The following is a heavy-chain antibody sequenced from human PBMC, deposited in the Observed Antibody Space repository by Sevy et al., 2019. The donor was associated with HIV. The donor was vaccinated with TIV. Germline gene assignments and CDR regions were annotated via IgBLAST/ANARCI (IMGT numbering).Heavy chain of an antibody. Sequence: GGSLRLSCAASGFTFSSYGMHWVRQAPGKGLEWVAFIRYDGSNKYYADSVKGRVNISRDNSKNTLYLQMNSLRAEDTAVYYCAKDPAYYYDSSGYYYDSFFDYWGQGTLVTVSS. V-gene: IGHV3-30*02. CDR3: AKDPAYYYDSSGYYYDSFFDY. CDR2: IRYDGSNK. CDR1: GFTFSSYG. D-gene: IGHD3-22*01. J-gene: IGHJ4*02.